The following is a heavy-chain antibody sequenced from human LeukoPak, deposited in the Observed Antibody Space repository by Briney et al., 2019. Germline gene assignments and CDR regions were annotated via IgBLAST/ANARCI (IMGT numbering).Heavy chain of an antibody. Sequence: GGSLRLSCAASGFTLSDYALIWVRQAPGKGLEWISAIRGTGGTTYYADSVKGRCTISRDNSRNTVYLQMNSLRAEDTALYFCGKDPNGDYVGAFDFWGPGTMVTVSS. CDR3: GKDPNGDYVGAFDF. V-gene: IGHV3-23*01. J-gene: IGHJ3*01. D-gene: IGHD4-17*01. CDR2: IRGTGGTT. CDR1: GFTLSDYA.